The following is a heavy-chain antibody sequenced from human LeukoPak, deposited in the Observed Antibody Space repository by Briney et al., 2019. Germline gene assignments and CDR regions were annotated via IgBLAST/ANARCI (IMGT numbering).Heavy chain of an antibody. CDR1: GFTLSSYA. Sequence: GGSLRLSCAASGFTLSSYAMSWVRQAPGKGLEWVSAISDTGNTYHADSVKGRFTISRDSSKNTLFLQMNRLRPEDAAVYYCAGRIGSGSYYNFPDGFDIWGQGTMVTVSS. V-gene: IGHV3-23*01. CDR3: AGRIGSGSYYNFPDGFDI. J-gene: IGHJ3*02. CDR2: ISDTGNT. D-gene: IGHD3-10*01.